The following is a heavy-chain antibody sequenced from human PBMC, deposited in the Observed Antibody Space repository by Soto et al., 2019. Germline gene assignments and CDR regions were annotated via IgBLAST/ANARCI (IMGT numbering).Heavy chain of an antibody. CDR2: INHSGST. CDR1: GGSFSGYY. CDR3: ARGGGAVAGSVYYYYYGMDV. D-gene: IGHD6-19*01. Sequence: QVQLQQWGAGLLKPSETLSLTCAVYGGSFSGYYWSWIRQPPGKGLEWSGEINHSGSTNYNPSLKRRVTISVDTSKNQFSLKLSSVTAADTAVYYCARGGGAVAGSVYYYYYGMDVWGQGTTVTVSS. V-gene: IGHV4-34*01. J-gene: IGHJ6*02.